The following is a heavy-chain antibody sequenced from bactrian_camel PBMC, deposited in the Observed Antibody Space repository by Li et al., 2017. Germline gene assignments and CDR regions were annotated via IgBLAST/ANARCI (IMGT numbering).Heavy chain of an antibody. CDR2: IRPNGWMS. V-gene: IGHV3S54*01. D-gene: IGHD1*01. CDR3: AARTGLFGSWVDKSAYNY. J-gene: IGHJ4*01. CDR1: GYSYRYTC. Sequence: HVQLVESGGGSVEAGGSLRLSCRASGYSYRYTCTGWFRQAPGKEREVVATIRPNGWMSYVADSLEGRFTISQDSANTIYLQMNNLEVGDTAMYYCAARTGLFGSWVDKSAYNYWGQGTQVTVS.